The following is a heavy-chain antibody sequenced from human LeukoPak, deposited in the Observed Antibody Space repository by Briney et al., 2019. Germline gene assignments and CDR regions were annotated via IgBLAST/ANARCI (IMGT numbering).Heavy chain of an antibody. Sequence: GGSLRLSCAASGFTFSSYSMNWVRQAPGKGLEWVSSISSSSSYIYYADSVKGRFTISKDNAKNSLYLQMNSLRAEDTAVYYCARGSRVLRFLEWFPYYFDYWGQGTLVTVSS. CDR3: ARGSRVLRFLEWFPYYFDY. D-gene: IGHD3-3*01. CDR2: ISSSSSYI. CDR1: GFTFSSYS. V-gene: IGHV3-21*01. J-gene: IGHJ4*02.